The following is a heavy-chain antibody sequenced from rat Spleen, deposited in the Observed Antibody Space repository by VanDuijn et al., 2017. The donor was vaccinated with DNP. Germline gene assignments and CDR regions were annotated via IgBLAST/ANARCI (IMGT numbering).Heavy chain of an antibody. V-gene: IGHV5-22*01. CDR2: ISYFGNNT. CDR3: ARHGRRVFDY. D-gene: IGHD1-11*01. J-gene: IGHJ2*01. Sequence: EVRLVESGGGLVQPGRSLKLSCAASGFTFSDYYMAWVRQAPTKGLELVAYISYFGNNTYSGDSVKGRFTISRDNAKSTLYLQMNSLRSEDMATYYCARHGRRVFDYWGQGVMVTVSS. CDR1: GFTFSDYY.